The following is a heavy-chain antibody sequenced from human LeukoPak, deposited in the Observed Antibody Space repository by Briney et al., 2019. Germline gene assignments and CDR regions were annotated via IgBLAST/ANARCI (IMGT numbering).Heavy chain of an antibody. CDR3: ARATIWYAFDI. CDR1: GGSFGGYY. J-gene: IGHJ3*02. Sequence: SETLSLTCAVYGGSFGGYYWSWIRQPPGKGLEWIGEINHSGSTNYNPSLKSRVTISVDTSKNQFSLKLSSVTAADTAVYYCARATIWYAFDIWGQGTMVTVSS. V-gene: IGHV4-34*01. CDR2: INHSGST. D-gene: IGHD3-10*01.